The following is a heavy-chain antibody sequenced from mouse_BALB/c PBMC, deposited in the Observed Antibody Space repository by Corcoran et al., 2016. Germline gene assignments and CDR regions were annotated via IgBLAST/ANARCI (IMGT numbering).Heavy chain of an antibody. CDR2: LDPANGNT. CDR1: GFNIKDTY. CDR3: ANGDWYFDV. Sequence: EVQLQQSGAELVKPGASVKLSCTASGFNIKDTYMHWVKQRPEQGLEWIGRLDPANGNTKYDPKFQGKATITADTSSNTAYLQLSSLTSEDTAVDYGANGDWYFDVWGAGTTVTVSS. J-gene: IGHJ1*01. V-gene: IGHV14-3*02.